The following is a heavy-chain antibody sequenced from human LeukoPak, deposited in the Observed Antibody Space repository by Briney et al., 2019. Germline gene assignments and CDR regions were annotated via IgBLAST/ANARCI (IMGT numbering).Heavy chain of an antibody. J-gene: IGHJ3*02. V-gene: IGHV4-39*07. Sequence: SETLSLTCTVSGGSISSSSYYWGWIRQPPGKGLEWIGSIYYSGSTYYNPSLKSRVTISVDTSKNQFSLKLSSVTAADTAVYYCARGSQDPGAFDIWGQGTMVTVSS. CDR3: ARGSQDPGAFDI. CDR1: GGSISSSSYY. CDR2: IYYSGST. D-gene: IGHD2-15*01.